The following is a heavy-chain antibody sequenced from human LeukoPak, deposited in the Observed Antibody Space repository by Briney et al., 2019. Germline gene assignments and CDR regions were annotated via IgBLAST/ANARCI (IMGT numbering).Heavy chain of an antibody. CDR2: IWYDGSNK. CDR3: ASDYGNQPWDY. Sequence: PGGSLRLSCEASGFTFSTYGMHWVRQAPGKGLEWVAVIWYDGSNKDYADSVKGRFTISRDNSKNTLYLQMSSLRAEDTAVYYCASDYGNQPWDYWGQGTLVTVSS. D-gene: IGHD4-17*01. J-gene: IGHJ4*02. V-gene: IGHV3-33*01. CDR1: GFTFSTYG.